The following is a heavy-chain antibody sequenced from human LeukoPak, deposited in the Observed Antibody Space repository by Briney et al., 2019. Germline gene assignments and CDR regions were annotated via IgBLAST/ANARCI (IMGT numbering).Heavy chain of an antibody. CDR2: IYYSGST. D-gene: IGHD3-9*01. V-gene: IGHV4-59*01. CDR1: GGSISSYY. CDR3: AREVKLRYFDWGGFDP. J-gene: IGHJ5*02. Sequence: ASETLSLTCTVSGGSISSYYWSWIRQPPGKGLEWVGYIYYSGSTNYNPSLKSRVTISVDTSKNQFSLKLSSVTAADTAVYYCAREVKLRYFDWGGFDPWGQGTLVTVSS.